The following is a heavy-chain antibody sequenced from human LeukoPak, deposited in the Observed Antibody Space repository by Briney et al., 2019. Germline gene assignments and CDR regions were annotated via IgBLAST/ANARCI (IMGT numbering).Heavy chain of an antibody. D-gene: IGHD6-13*01. CDR2: IIPIFGTA. V-gene: IGHV1-69*13. CDR3: ARGGWQQLDPLYYFDY. Sequence: SVKVSCKASGGTFSSYAISWVRQAPGQGLEWMGGIIPIFGTANYAQKFQGRVTITADESTSTAYMELSSLRSEDTAVYYCARGGWQQLDPLYYFDYWGQGTLVTVSS. J-gene: IGHJ4*02. CDR1: GGTFSSYA.